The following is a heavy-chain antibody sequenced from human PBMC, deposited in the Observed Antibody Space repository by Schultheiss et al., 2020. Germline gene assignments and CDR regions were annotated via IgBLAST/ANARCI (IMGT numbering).Heavy chain of an antibody. D-gene: IGHD3-16*02. CDR1: GFSLSTSGMC. Sequence: SGPTLVKPTQTLTLTCTFSGFSLSTSGMCASWIRQPPGKALEWLARIDWDEDKFYSTSLKTRLTISKDTSKNQVVLTMTNMDPVDTATYYCARIRVFGGVIARGGMDVWGQGTTVTVS. CDR3: ARIRVFGGVIARGGMDV. CDR2: IDWDEDK. J-gene: IGHJ6*02. V-gene: IGHV2-70*17.